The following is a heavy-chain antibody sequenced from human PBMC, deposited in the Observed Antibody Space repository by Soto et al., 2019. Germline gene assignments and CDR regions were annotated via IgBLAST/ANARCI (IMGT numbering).Heavy chain of an antibody. J-gene: IGHJ5*02. CDR2: IYYSGST. D-gene: IGHD3-16*01. CDR1: GGSISSSSYY. Sequence: RLRETLSLTCTVSGGSISSSSYYWGWIRQPPGKGLEWIGSIYYSGSTYYNPSLKSRVTISVDTSKNQFSLKLSSVTAADTAVYYCARQVGGVNWFDPWGQGTLVTVSS. CDR3: ARQVGGVNWFDP. V-gene: IGHV4-39*01.